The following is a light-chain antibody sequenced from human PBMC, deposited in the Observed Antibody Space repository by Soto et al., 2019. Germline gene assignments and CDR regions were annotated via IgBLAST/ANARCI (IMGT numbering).Light chain of an antibody. V-gene: IGLV2-14*01. CDR1: SSDVGAYNY. J-gene: IGLJ1*01. CDR3: SSYTGTIYV. Sequence: QSVLTQPASVSGSPGQSITISCTGTSSDVGAYNYVSWYQQYPGKAPKLMIFGVSNRPSGVSNRFSGSKSGNTASLTISGLQAEDEADYYCSSYTGTIYVFATGTKVTVL. CDR2: GVS.